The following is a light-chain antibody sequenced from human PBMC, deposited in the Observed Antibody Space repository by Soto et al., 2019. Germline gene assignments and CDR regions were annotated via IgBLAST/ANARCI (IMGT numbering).Light chain of an antibody. J-gene: IGLJ1*01. CDR1: SSDVGGYNY. CDR2: DVS. CDR3: SSYTSSSNYV. Sequence: QSALTQPASVSGSPGQSITISCTGTSSDVGGYNYVSWYQQHPGKAPKLMIYDVSNRPSGVSNRFSGSKSGNTASLTISGLQAEDEADYYCSSYTSSSNYVFGTGTKLIVL. V-gene: IGLV2-14*01.